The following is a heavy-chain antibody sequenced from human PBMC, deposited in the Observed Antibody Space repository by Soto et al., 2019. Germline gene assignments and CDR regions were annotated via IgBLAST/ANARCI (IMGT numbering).Heavy chain of an antibody. D-gene: IGHD4-17*01. J-gene: IGHJ4*02. CDR3: AAVRQNYGAYDY. Sequence: PGGSPRLSCAASGFIFCTYAMHWVRQAPGKGLEYVSVVSGNGGTTFYADSVKGRFTISRDNSKNTLFLQMGSLRPEDMAVYYCAAVRQNYGAYDYWGQGALVTVSS. CDR2: VSGNGGTT. V-gene: IGHV3-64*02. CDR1: GFIFCTYA.